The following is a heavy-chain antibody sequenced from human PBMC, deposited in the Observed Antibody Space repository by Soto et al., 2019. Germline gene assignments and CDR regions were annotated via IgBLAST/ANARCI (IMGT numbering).Heavy chain of an antibody. CDR1: GGSISSYY. CDR2: IYYSGST. J-gene: IGHJ4*02. Sequence: GGSISSYYWSWIRQPPGKGLEWIGYIYYSGSTNYNPSLKSRVTISVDTSKNQFSLKLSSVTAADTAVYYCARDNGYSYGYTLDHWGQGTLVTVSS. V-gene: IGHV4-59*01. CDR3: ARDNGYSYGYTLDH. D-gene: IGHD5-18*01.